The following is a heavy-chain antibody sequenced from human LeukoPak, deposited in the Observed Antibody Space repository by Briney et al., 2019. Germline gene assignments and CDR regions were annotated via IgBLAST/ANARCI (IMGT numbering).Heavy chain of an antibody. CDR2: ISAYNGNT. CDR3: ARDSDYDILTGSSSFDY. Sequence: ASVKVSCTASGYTFTSYGISWVRQAPGQGLEWMGWISAYNGNTNYAQKLQGRVTMTTDTSTSTAYMELRSLRSDDTAVYYCARDSDYDILTGSSSFDYWGQGTLVTVSS. D-gene: IGHD3-9*01. V-gene: IGHV1-18*01. J-gene: IGHJ4*02. CDR1: GYTFTSYG.